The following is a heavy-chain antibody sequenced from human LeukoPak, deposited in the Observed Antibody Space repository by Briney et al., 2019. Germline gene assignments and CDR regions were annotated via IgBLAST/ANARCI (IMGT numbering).Heavy chain of an antibody. CDR2: IIPILGIA. V-gene: IGHV1-69*02. CDR3: ARAEKAVAGTAVDY. Sequence: ASVKVSCKASGGTFSSYTISWVRQAPGQGLEWMGRIIPILGIANYAQKFQGRVTITADKSTSTAFMELSSLRSEDTAVYYCARAEKAVAGTAVDYWGQGTLVTVSS. D-gene: IGHD6-19*01. CDR1: GGTFSSYT. J-gene: IGHJ4*02.